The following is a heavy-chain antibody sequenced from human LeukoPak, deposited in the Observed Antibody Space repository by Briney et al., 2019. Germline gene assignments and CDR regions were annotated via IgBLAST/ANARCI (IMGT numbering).Heavy chain of an antibody. CDR1: GFTFSSYA. CDR3: ASSRITIFGVAIPPSDY. V-gene: IGHV3-23*01. D-gene: IGHD3-3*01. Sequence: GGSLRLSCAASGFTFSSYAMSWVRQAPGKGLEWVSAISGSGGSTYYADSVKGRFTISRDNAKNSLYLQMNSLRAEDTAVYYCASSRITIFGVAIPPSDYWGQGTLVTVSS. CDR2: ISGSGGST. J-gene: IGHJ4*02.